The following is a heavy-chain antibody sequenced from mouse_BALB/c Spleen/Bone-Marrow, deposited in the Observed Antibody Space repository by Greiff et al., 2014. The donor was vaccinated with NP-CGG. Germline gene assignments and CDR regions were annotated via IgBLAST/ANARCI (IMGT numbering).Heavy chain of an antibody. CDR2: IDPYSGGT. D-gene: IGHD1-1*01. CDR1: GYAFTSYN. CDR3: ARRVYYDYYAMDY. Sequence: VQLQQSGPELVKPGASVKVSCKASGYAFTSYNMYWVKQSHGKSLEWIGYIDPYSGGTSYNQKFKGKATLTVDKSSSTAYMHLNSLTSEDSAVYHCARRVYYDYYAMDYWGQGTSVTVSS. V-gene: IGHV1S135*01. J-gene: IGHJ4*01.